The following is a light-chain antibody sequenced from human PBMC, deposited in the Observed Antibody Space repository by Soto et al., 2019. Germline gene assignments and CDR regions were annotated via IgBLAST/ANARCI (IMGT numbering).Light chain of an antibody. CDR2: EVS. CDR3: SSYTSSITLPRGV. Sequence: QSALTQPASVSGSPGQSITISCTGTSSDVGGYNYVSWYQQHPGKAPKLMIYEVSNRPSGVSNRFSGSKSGNTASLTISGLQAEDEADYYCSSYTSSITLPRGVFGGGTQLTVL. V-gene: IGLV2-14*01. J-gene: IGLJ7*01. CDR1: SSDVGGYNY.